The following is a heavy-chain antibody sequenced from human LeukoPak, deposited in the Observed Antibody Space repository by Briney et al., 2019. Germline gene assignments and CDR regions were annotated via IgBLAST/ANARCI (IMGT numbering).Heavy chain of an antibody. CDR2: IYYSGSS. CDR1: GGSISGYH. J-gene: IGHJ4*02. CDR3: ASGGYYDRDY. Sequence: SETLSLTCNVSGGSISGYHWSWIRQPPGKGLEWLGYIYYSGSSNYNPSLKSRVTMSADTSKNQFSLKLSSVTAADTAVYYCASGGYYDRDYWGQGTLVTVSS. V-gene: IGHV4-59*12. D-gene: IGHD3-22*01.